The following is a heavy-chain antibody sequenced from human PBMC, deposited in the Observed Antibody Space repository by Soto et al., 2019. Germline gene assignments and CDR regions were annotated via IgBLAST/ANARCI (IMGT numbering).Heavy chain of an antibody. CDR3: AKMCYWRTEIKELSSLGGAFDI. CDR1: GFTFSSYG. V-gene: IGHV3-30*18. Sequence: GGSLRLSCAASGFTFSSYGMHWVRQAPGKRLEWVAVISYDGSNKYYADSVKGRFTISRDNSKNTLYLQMNSLRAEDTAVYYCAKMCYWRTEIKELSSLGGAFDIWGQGTMVTVSS. CDR2: ISYDGSNK. J-gene: IGHJ3*02. D-gene: IGHD3-16*02.